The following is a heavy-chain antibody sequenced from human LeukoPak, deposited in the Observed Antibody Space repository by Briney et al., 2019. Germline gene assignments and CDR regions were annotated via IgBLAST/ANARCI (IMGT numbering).Heavy chain of an antibody. Sequence: PSETLSLTCAVYGGSFSGYYWSWIRQPPGKGLEWIGEISHSGSTNYNPSLKSRVTISVDTSKNQFSLKLSSVTAADTAVYYCARVGRVVVPAAKRTHWYFDLWGRGTLVTVSS. J-gene: IGHJ2*01. CDR2: ISHSGST. D-gene: IGHD2-2*01. V-gene: IGHV4-34*01. CDR3: ARVGRVVVPAAKRTHWYFDL. CDR1: GGSFSGYY.